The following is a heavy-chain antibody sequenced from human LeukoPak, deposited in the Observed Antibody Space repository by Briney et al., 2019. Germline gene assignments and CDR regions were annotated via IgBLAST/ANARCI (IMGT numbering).Heavy chain of an antibody. CDR3: AKDQEFGGVGAITLDY. J-gene: IGHJ4*02. Sequence: GGSLRLSCAASGFAFDDYAMHWVRQAPGKGLEWVSGISWNSGSIGYADSVKGRFTISRDNAKNSLYLQMNSLRAEDTAFYYCAKDQEFGGVGAITLDYWGQGTLVTVSS. CDR2: ISWNSGSI. V-gene: IGHV3-9*01. D-gene: IGHD1-26*01. CDR1: GFAFDDYA.